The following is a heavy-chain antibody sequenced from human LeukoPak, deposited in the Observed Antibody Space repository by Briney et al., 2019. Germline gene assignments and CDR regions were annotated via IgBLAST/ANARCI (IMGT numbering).Heavy chain of an antibody. CDR3: ARDQYSYAHAAH. Sequence: PGGSLRLSCAASGFTVSGNYMSWVRQAPGKGLEWVSVIYSGGTTYYADSVKGRFTISRDNSKNTLHLQMNSLRAEDTAVYYCARDQYSYAHAAHWGQGTLVTVSS. CDR2: IYSGGTT. D-gene: IGHD5-18*01. CDR1: GFTVSGNY. V-gene: IGHV3-66*01. J-gene: IGHJ4*02.